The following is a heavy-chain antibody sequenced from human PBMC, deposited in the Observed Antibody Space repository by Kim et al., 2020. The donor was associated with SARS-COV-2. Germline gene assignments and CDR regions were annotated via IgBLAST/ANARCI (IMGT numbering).Heavy chain of an antibody. CDR1: GFTFSNSW. V-gene: IGHV3-74*01. CDR2: IRYDGGVT. CDR3: LEELCSGRACYSFDY. J-gene: IGHJ4*02. Sequence: GGSLRLSCAASGFTFSNSWMHWVRQASGKGLVWVSRIRYDGGVTNYADSVKGRFTISRDNAKNTLYLQMNSLRAEDTAVYYCLEELCSGRACYSFDYWGQGTLVTVSS. D-gene: IGHD2-21*02.